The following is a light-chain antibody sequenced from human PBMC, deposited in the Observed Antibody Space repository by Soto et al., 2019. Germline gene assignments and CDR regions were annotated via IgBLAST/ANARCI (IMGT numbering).Light chain of an antibody. J-gene: IGKJ2*02. CDR2: DAS. Sequence: EIVMTQSPATLSVSPGDRVTLSCRASQSVNRKLAWYQQKPGQAPGLLIYDASTRAIGIPARFSGSGSGTEFTLTISSRQSEDFAVYYCQQHNNWPGLGTFGQGTKLEI. CDR1: QSVNRK. V-gene: IGKV3-15*01. CDR3: QQHNNWPGLGT.